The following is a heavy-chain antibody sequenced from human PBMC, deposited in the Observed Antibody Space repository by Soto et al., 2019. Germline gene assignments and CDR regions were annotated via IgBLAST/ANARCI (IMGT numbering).Heavy chain of an antibody. J-gene: IGHJ6*01. Sequence: ASVKVSCKASGYTFTSYGISWVRQAPGQGLEWMGWISAYNGTTNYAQKLQGRVTMTTETSTSTAYMELRSLRSDDTVVYYCTRVGIWHFVCYKFCNCVKDVWGLGTAVTVSA. CDR1: GYTFTSYG. D-gene: IGHD2-2*02. CDR2: ISAYNGTT. V-gene: IGHV1-18*01. CDR3: TRVGIWHFVCYKFCNCVKDV.